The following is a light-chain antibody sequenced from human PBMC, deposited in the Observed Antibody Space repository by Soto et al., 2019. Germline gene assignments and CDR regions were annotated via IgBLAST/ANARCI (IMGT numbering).Light chain of an antibody. CDR2: GAS. CDR3: QQLYSYPFT. V-gene: IGKV1-9*01. J-gene: IGKJ3*01. CDR1: QGISSF. Sequence: DIQLTQSPSFLSASVGDRVAITCRASQGISSFLAWYQQKPGKAPKLLIYGASTLQSGVPSRFSGSGSGTEFTLTISSLQPEDFATYDCQQLYSYPFTFGPGTKVDFK.